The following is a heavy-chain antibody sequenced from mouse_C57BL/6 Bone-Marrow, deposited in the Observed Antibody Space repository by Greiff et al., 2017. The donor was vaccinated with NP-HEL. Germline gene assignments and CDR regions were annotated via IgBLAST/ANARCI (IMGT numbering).Heavy chain of an antibody. J-gene: IGHJ3*01. CDR1: GFNITDDY. Sequence: EVQLQESGAELVRPGASVKLSCTASGFNITDDYMHWVKQRPEQGLEWIGLIDPENGDTEYASKFQGKATITADTSSNTAYLQLSSLTSEDTAVYYCTTGDDEAWFGDWGQGTLVTVAA. D-gene: IGHD2-2*01. V-gene: IGHV14-4*01. CDR2: IDPENGDT. CDR3: TTGDDEAWFGD.